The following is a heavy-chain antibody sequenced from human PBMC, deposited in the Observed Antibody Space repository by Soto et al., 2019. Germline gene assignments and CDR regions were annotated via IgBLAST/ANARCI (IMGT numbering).Heavy chain of an antibody. V-gene: IGHV3-23*01. J-gene: IGHJ4*02. D-gene: IGHD2-8*01. CDR3: AKELDIVLMVHAASDS. CDR2: ISGGGSTT. Sequence: GGSLRLSCAASGFNFAKFAMNWVRQAPGHGVEWVSAISGGGSTTYYADSVKGRITISRDTSRNTIHLQIDSLRAEDTAINYCAKELDIVLMVHAASDSWRQGIPAPVSS. CDR1: GFNFAKFA.